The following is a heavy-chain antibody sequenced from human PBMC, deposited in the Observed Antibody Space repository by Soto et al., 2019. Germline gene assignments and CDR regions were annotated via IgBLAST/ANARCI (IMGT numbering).Heavy chain of an antibody. CDR1: GGTFSSYP. J-gene: IGHJ4*02. CDR2: IIPIRGIA. V-gene: IGHV1-69*02. Sequence: QVQLVQSGAEVKKPGSSVKVSCKASGGTFSSYPITWVRQAPGQGLEWMGRIIPIRGIANYAQKFQGRVKITADNSTGTAYIELSSLRSEDTAVYYRLNIPHYWGQGTLVTVSS. CDR3: LNIPHY.